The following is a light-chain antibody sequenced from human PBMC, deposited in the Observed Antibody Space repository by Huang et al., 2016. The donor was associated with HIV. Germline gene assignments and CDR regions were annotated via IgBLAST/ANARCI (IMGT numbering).Light chain of an antibody. CDR2: ATS. CDR1: QRVSTGY. Sequence: EVVLTQSPGTLSLSPGESATLSCRASQRVSTGYFACYQQKPCQAPRLLIYATSNRAPRIPDTFGGRESVTDFTLTISRLEPEDFAVHYCQQYGNSPYTFGQGTKLEIK. V-gene: IGKV3-20*01. CDR3: QQYGNSPYT. J-gene: IGKJ2*01.